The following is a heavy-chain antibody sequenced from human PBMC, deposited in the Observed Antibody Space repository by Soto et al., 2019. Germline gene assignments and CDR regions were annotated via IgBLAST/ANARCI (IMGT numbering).Heavy chain of an antibody. D-gene: IGHD3-16*02. V-gene: IGHV1-24*01. J-gene: IGHJ6*02. CDR1: GHTLTKLA. CDR2: FDPEDGET. Sequence: ASVQVSCKVSGHTLTKLAIYWVRQAAGKGLEWMGGFDPEDGETIYAQKFQGRVTMTEDTSTDTAYMELSGLRSEDTAVYYCATRVSSLGYYYGMDVWGQGTTVTVSS. CDR3: ATRVSSLGYYYGMDV.